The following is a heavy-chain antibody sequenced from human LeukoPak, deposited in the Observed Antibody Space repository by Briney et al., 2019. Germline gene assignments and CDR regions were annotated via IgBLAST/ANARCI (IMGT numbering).Heavy chain of an antibody. CDR3: ARGSSSSSEPFDY. J-gene: IGHJ4*02. D-gene: IGHD6-6*01. Sequence: ASVKVSCKASGGTFSSYAISWVRQAPGQGLEWMGRIIPIFGTANYAQKFQGRVTITTYESTGTAYMELSSLRSEDTAVYYCARGSSSSSEPFDYWGQGTLVTVSS. V-gene: IGHV1-69*05. CDR1: GGTFSSYA. CDR2: IIPIFGTA.